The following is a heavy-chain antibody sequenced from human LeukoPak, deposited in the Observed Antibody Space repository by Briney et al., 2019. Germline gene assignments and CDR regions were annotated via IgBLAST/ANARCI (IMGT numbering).Heavy chain of an antibody. CDR3: ARAEDIVVVPAAMGWFDP. V-gene: IGHV1-2*02. D-gene: IGHD2-2*01. CDR1: GYTFTGYY. Sequence: ASVKVSCKASGYTFTGYYMHWVRQAPGQGLEWMGWINPNSGGTNYAQKFQGRVTMTRDTSISTAHMELSRLRSDDTAVYYCARAEDIVVVPAAMGWFDPWGQGTLVTVSS. J-gene: IGHJ5*02. CDR2: INPNSGGT.